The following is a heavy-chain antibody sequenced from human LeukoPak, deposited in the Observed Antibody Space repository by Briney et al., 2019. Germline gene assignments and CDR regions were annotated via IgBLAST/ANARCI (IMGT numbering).Heavy chain of an antibody. Sequence: GGSLRLSCAVSGFTFIDHYMSWIRQAPGRGVEWVSYIAHTGSPVSYSDSVKGRFTISRDNARNSLYLQMNSLRGDDTAVYYCARGHWGIDYWGQGTLVTVSS. D-gene: IGHD7-27*01. CDR3: ARGHWGIDY. V-gene: IGHV3-11*01. CDR2: IAHTGSPV. CDR1: GFTFIDHY. J-gene: IGHJ4*02.